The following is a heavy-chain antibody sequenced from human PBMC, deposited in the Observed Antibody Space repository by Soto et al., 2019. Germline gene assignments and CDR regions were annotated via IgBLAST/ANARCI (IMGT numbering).Heavy chain of an antibody. CDR2: INAGNGNT. J-gene: IGHJ4*02. V-gene: IGHV1-3*01. D-gene: IGHD4-4*01. CDR1: GYTFTSYA. CDR3: ARDRDYSHYFDY. Sequence: QVQLVQSGAEVKKPGASVKVSCKASGYTFTSYAMHWVRQAPGQRLEWMGWINAGNGNTKYSQKFQGRVTITRDTSASTAYMELSSLRSEDTAVYYCARDRDYSHYFDYWGQGTLVTVSS.